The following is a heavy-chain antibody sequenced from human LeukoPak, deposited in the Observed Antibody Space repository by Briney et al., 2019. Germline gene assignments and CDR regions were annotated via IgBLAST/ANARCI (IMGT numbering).Heavy chain of an antibody. V-gene: IGHV3-21*01. D-gene: IGHD4-17*01. Sequence: PGGSLRLSCAASGFTFSSYSMNWVRQAPGKGLEWVSSISSSSTYIYYADSVKGRFAISRDSAKNSLYLQMNSLRAEDTAVYYCARDMSTVTTAYFHHWGQGTLVTVSS. J-gene: IGHJ1*01. CDR3: ARDMSTVTTAYFHH. CDR2: ISSSSTYI. CDR1: GFTFSSYS.